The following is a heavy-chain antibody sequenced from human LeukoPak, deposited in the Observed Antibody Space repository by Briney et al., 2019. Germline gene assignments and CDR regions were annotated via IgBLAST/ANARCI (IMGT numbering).Heavy chain of an antibody. CDR1: VYTFTGYY. J-gene: IGHJ4*02. D-gene: IGHD3-3*01. Sequence: ASVNVSRQASVYTFTGYYMHWLRQAPGQGLEWMGWINPNSGGTNYAQKSQGRVTMTRDTSISTAYMELSRLSSDDTAVYYCASGVAETYYFDYWGQGTLVTVSS. CDR2: INPNSGGT. V-gene: IGHV1-2*02. CDR3: ASGVAETYYFDY.